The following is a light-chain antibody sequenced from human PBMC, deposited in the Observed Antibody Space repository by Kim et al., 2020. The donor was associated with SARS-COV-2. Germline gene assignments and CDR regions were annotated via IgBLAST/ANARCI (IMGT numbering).Light chain of an antibody. J-gene: IGKJ2*01. CDR2: DAS. CDR1: QSVSNF. CDR3: QQRTNWPPFT. Sequence: LSPWETATLSCRASQSVSNFLAWYQQTPGQAPRLLIYDASNRAPGIPARFSGSGSGTDFTLTISSLEPEDFAVYYCQQRTNWPPFTFGQGTKLEI. V-gene: IGKV3-11*01.